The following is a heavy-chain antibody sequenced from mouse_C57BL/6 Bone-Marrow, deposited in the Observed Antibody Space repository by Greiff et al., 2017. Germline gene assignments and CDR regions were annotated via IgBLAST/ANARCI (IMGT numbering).Heavy chain of an antibody. J-gene: IGHJ3*01. CDR1: GYAFSSYW. Sequence: VQLQQSGAELVKPGASVKISCKASGYAFSSYWMNWVKQRPGKGLEWIGQIYPGDGDTNYNGKFKGKATLTADKSSSTAYMQLSSLTSEDSAVXFCARGGDYDFSAWFAYWGQGTLVTVSA. CDR3: ARGGDYDFSAWFAY. V-gene: IGHV1-80*01. D-gene: IGHD2-4*01. CDR2: IYPGDGDT.